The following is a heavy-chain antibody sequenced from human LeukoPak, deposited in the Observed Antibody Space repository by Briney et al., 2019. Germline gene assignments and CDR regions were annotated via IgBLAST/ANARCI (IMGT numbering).Heavy chain of an antibody. CDR3: AGRNEVNWFDP. J-gene: IGHJ5*02. CDR1: GGSISSSSYY. Sequence: SETLSLTCTVSGGSISSSSYYWGWIRQPPGKGLEWIGSIYYSGSTYYNPSLKSRVTISVDTSKNQFSLKLSSVTAADTAVYYCAGRNEVNWFDPWGQGTLVTVSS. CDR2: IYYSGST. D-gene: IGHD1-1*01. V-gene: IGHV4-39*01.